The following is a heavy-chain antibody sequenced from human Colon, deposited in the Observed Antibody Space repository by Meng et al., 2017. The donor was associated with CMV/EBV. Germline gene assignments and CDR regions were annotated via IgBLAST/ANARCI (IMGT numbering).Heavy chain of an antibody. CDR3: ARGQFLHFFDS. D-gene: IGHD2/OR15-2a*01. CDR2: ISSRGDTA. Sequence: GGSLRLSCEASGFTFSDSVMSWVRQAPGKGLEWVAGISSRGDTAHYADSVKGRFTISRDNYRNSLFLQMSTLNADDTAVYFCARGQFLHFFDSWGQGTLVTVSS. J-gene: IGHJ4*02. V-gene: IGHV3-23*01. CDR1: GFTFSDSV.